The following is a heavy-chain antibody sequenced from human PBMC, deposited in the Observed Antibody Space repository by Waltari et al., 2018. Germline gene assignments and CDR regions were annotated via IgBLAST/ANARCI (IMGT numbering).Heavy chain of an antibody. CDR2: IYYSGRT. V-gene: IGHV4-39*01. D-gene: IGHD5-12*01. Sequence: QLQLQESGPGLVKPSETLSLTCTVSGGSISRSSYYWGWIRQSPGKGLEWIGSIYYSGRTDYNPTLKGRVTISGDTSKNQFSLKLSSVTAADTAVYYCARHWKKSGYRFDPWGQGTLVTVSS. CDR3: ARHWKKSGYRFDP. J-gene: IGHJ5*02. CDR1: GGSISRSSYY.